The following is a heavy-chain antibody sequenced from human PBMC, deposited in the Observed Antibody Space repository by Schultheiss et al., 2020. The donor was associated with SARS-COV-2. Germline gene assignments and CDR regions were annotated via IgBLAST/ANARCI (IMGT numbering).Heavy chain of an antibody. J-gene: IGHJ4*02. CDR2: IYTSGST. V-gene: IGHV4-4*07. D-gene: IGHD4-23*01. Sequence: SETLSLTCSVSNGSIGRQYWSWIRQSPEKGLEWIGRIYTSGSTNYNPSLKSRVTMSVDTSKNQFSLKLSSVTAADTAVYYCAREVVTPGWSYFDYWGQGTLVTVSS. CDR3: AREVVTPGWSYFDY. CDR1: NGSIGRQY.